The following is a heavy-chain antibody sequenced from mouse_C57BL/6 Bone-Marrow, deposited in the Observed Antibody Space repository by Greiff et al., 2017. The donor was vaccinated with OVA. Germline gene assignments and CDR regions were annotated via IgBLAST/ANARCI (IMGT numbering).Heavy chain of an antibody. CDR1: GFTFSSYA. CDR3: ARGGPIYYDYDGWFAY. V-gene: IGHV5-4*03. J-gene: IGHJ3*01. Sequence: DVKLVESGGGLVKPGGSLKLSCAASGFTFSSYAMSWVRQTPEKRLEWVATISDGGSYTYYPDNVKGRFTISRDNAKNNLYLQMSHLKSEDTAMYYCARGGPIYYDYDGWFAYWGQGTLVTVSA. D-gene: IGHD2-4*01. CDR2: ISDGGSYT.